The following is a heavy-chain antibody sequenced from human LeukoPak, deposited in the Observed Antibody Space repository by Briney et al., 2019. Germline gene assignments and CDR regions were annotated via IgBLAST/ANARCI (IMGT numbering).Heavy chain of an antibody. V-gene: IGHV3-21*01. CDR3: ASDSSGFY. D-gene: IGHD3-22*01. CDR1: GFTLSSYS. CDR2: IISSRVYI. J-gene: IGHJ4*02. Sequence: PGGSLRLSCAASGFTLSSYSMNWVRQSPGKGLGWVSSIISSRVYICYADSVKGRFTISRDNPKDSLYLQMNSLRAEDTAVYYCASDSSGFYWGQGTLVTVSS.